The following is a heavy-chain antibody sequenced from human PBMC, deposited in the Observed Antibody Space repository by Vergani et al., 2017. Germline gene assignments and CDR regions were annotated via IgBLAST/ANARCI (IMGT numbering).Heavy chain of an antibody. J-gene: IGHJ6*04. D-gene: IGHD3-3*01. Sequence: QVQLQESGPGLVKPSETLSLTCAVSGFSIDNGYYWDWIRQPPGKGLEWIGSIYRTGRTHFNPSLKSRVTISVDTSKNQFSLKLSSVTAADTAVYYCATIFGVVIPGGVDVWGKGTTVTVSS. V-gene: IGHV4-38-2*01. CDR1: GFSIDNGYY. CDR2: IYRTGRT. CDR3: ATIFGVVIPGGVDV.